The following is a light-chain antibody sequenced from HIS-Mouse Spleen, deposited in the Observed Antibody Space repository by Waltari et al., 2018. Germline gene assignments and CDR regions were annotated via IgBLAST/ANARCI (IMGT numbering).Light chain of an antibody. J-gene: IGKJ1*01. CDR2: KAS. Sequence: DIQMTQSPSTLSASVGDRVTITCRASQSISSWLAWYQQKPGKAPKLLSYKASRLESGVPSRFSGSGSGTEFTLTISSLQPDDFATYYCQQYRTFGQGTKVEIK. CDR1: QSISSW. CDR3: QQYRT. V-gene: IGKV1-5*03.